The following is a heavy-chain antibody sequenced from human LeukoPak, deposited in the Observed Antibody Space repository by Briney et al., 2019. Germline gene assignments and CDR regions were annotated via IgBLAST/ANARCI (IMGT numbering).Heavy chain of an antibody. CDR3: ARFALKTPPTD. CDR2: ISSSGSTI. Sequence: PGGSLRLACAASGFTFSSYEMIWVREAPGKGLEWVSYISSSGSTIYYADSVKGRFTISRDNAKNSLYLQMNSLRAEDTAVYYCARFALKTPPTDWGQGTLVTVSS. V-gene: IGHV3-48*03. CDR1: GFTFSSYE. J-gene: IGHJ4*02.